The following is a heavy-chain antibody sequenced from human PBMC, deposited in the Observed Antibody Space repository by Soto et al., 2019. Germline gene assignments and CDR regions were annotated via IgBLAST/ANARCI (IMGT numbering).Heavy chain of an antibody. Sequence: EVQRLDSGGGLVQPGGSLRLSCAASGFTFSSYAMNWVRQAPGKGLEWVSVISGSGDSTYYADSVKGRFTISRDNSRNTLYLQMNSRRAAHTAVYYRAGRGPGTYFDYWGQGTRVTVSS. J-gene: IGHJ4*02. CDR2: ISGSGDST. CDR3: AGRGPGTYFDY. V-gene: IGHV3-23*01. CDR1: GFTFSSYA. D-gene: IGHD6-13*01.